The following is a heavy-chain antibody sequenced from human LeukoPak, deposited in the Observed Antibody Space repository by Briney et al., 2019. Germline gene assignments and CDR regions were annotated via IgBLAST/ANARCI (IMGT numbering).Heavy chain of an antibody. D-gene: IGHD6-19*01. CDR3: ARHKVTEQWLVPLLYFDY. V-gene: IGHV4-59*08. CDR2: IYYSGST. Sequence: SETLSLTCTVSGGSISSYYWSWIRQPPGKGLEWIGYIYYSGSTNYNPSLKSRVTISVDTSKNQFSLKLSSVTAADTAVYYCARHKVTEQWLVPLLYFDYWGRGTLVTVSS. CDR1: GGSISSYY. J-gene: IGHJ4*02.